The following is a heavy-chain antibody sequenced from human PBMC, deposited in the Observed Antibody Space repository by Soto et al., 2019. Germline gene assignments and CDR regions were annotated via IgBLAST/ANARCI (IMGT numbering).Heavy chain of an antibody. CDR1: GFTFSSYS. J-gene: IGHJ5*02. Sequence: PGGSLRLSCAASGFTFSSYSMNWVRQAPGKGLEWVSSISSSSSYIYYADSVKGRFTISRDNAKNSLYLQMNSLRAEDTAVYYCARDPYSSSSSQNWFDPWGQGTLVTVYS. V-gene: IGHV3-21*01. CDR3: ARDPYSSSSSQNWFDP. D-gene: IGHD6-6*01. CDR2: ISSSSSYI.